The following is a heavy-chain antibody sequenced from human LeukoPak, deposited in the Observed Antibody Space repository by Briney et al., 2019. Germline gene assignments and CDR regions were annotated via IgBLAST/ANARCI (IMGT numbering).Heavy chain of an antibody. CDR1: GGSFSGYY. Sequence: SETLSLTCAVYGGSFSGYYWSWIRQPPGKGLEWIGEINHSGSTNYNPSLKSRVTLSVDTSKNQFSLKLSSVTAADTAVYYCARGGIAARLGFFDYWGQGTLVTVSS. D-gene: IGHD6-6*01. J-gene: IGHJ4*02. V-gene: IGHV4-34*01. CDR2: INHSGST. CDR3: ARGGIAARLGFFDY.